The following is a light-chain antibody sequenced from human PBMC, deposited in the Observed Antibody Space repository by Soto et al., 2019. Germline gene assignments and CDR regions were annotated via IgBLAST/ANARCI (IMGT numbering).Light chain of an antibody. J-gene: IGLJ1*01. V-gene: IGLV2-14*01. CDR1: SSDVGGYKY. Sequence: QSVLAQPASVSGSPGQSITISCTGTSSDVGGYKYVSWYQQHPGKAPKLMIYEVSNRPSGVSNRFSGSESGNTASLTISALQAEDEADYYCSSYTSSATPVYVFGTGTKLPS. CDR2: EVS. CDR3: SSYTSSATPVYV.